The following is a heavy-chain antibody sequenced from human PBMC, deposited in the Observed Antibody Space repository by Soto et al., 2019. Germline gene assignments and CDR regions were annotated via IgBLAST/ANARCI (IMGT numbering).Heavy chain of an antibody. V-gene: IGHV4-4*02. D-gene: IGHD3-10*01. CDR1: GASISSGW. J-gene: IGHJ5*02. CDR3: SSRVTDAPT. Sequence: QVQLQESGPGLVKPSGTLSLTCAVSGASISSGWWTWVRQPPGKGLEWIGETLYSGRTNYNSSLNSRVTISIDKSKEQCSLNLSSVTAADTAVYYCSSRVTDAPTWGKGTMVSVAS. CDR2: TLYSGRT.